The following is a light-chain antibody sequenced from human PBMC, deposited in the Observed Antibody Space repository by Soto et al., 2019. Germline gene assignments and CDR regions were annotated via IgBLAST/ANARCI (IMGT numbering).Light chain of an antibody. CDR3: TSYTSTSTLEGV. CDR2: EVS. J-gene: IGLJ3*02. CDR1: TSDVGGYNY. Sequence: QSALTQPASVSGSPGQSITISCIVTTSDVGGYNYVSWYQQHPGKAPKLMIYEVSNRPSGVSTRFSGSKSGNTASLTISGLRAEDEADYYCTSYTSTSTLEGVFGGGTKLTVL. V-gene: IGLV2-14*01.